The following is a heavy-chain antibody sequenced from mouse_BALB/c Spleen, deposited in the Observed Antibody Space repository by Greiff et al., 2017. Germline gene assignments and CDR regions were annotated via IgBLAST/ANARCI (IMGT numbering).Heavy chain of an antibody. V-gene: IGHV5-9-4*01. CDR3: ARDGYGAWFAY. D-gene: IGHD2-2*01. J-gene: IGHJ3*01. CDR1: GFTFSSYA. Sequence: EVHLVESGGGLVKPGGSLKLSCAASGFTFSSYAMSWVRQSPEKRLEWVAEISSGGSYTYYPDTVTGRFTISRDNAKNTLYLEMSSLRSEDTAMYYCARDGYGAWFAYWGQGTLVTVSA. CDR2: ISSGGSYT.